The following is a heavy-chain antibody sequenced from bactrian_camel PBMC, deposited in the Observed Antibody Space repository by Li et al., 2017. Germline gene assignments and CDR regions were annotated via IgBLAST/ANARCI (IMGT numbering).Heavy chain of an antibody. CDR1: GYTFNEHC. D-gene: IGHD1*01. V-gene: IGHV3S53*01. CDR2: RDTVGLT. Sequence: VQLVESGGDSVQRGGSLRLSCVASGYTFNEHCMAWFRQAPGKEREGVAARDTVGLTSYADSVKGRFVASQDNAKNTAYLQMNNLKPEDTAVYYCAAARGGR.